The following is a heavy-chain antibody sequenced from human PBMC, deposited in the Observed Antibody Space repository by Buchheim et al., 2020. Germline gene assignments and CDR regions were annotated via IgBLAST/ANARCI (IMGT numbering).Heavy chain of an antibody. CDR2: TRQDGSEN. CDR3: ARGGTWDSYYFGMDV. Sequence: EVRLVESGGDLVQPGGSLRLSCAASGFTFSDYWMRWVRQAPGKGLKWVANTRQDGSENYYVDSVKGRFTISSDNAKNVLYLQMNSLRAEDTAVYYCARGGTWDSYYFGMDVWGQGTT. D-gene: IGHD2-15*01. V-gene: IGHV3-7*01. J-gene: IGHJ6*02. CDR1: GFTFSDYW.